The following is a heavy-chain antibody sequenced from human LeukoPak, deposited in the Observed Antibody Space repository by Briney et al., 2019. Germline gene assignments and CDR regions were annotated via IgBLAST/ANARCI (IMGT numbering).Heavy chain of an antibody. J-gene: IGHJ4*02. CDR2: INPSGGST. D-gene: IGHD1-26*01. Sequence: ASVKVSCKASGYTFTSYFMHWVRQAPGQGLEGMGIINPSGGSTTYAQKFQGRVTMTRDMSTSTVYMELSSLRSEDTAVYYCARERFVGGTFRAFDYWGQGTLVTVSS. CDR1: GYTFTSYF. CDR3: ARERFVGGTFRAFDY. V-gene: IGHV1-46*01.